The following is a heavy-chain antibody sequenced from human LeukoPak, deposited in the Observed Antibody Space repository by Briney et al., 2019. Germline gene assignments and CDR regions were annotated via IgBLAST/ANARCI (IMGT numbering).Heavy chain of an antibody. J-gene: IGHJ3*02. D-gene: IGHD2-15*01. CDR3: ARYCSGGSCYSNDAFDI. V-gene: IGHV3-64*01. CDR2: ISSNGGST. CDR1: GFTFSGYA. Sequence: PGGSLRLSCAASGFTFSGYAMHWVRQAPGKGLEYVSAISSNGGSTYYANSVKVRFTISRDNSKNTLYLQMGSLRAEDMAVYYCARYCSGGSCYSNDAFDIWGQGTMVTVSS.